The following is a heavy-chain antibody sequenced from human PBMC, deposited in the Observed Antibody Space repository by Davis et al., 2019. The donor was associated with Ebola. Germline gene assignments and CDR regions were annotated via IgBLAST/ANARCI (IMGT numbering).Heavy chain of an antibody. J-gene: IGHJ6*02. CDR3: ARSSIAARPGYYYGMDV. CDR2: ISGSGGST. Sequence: GESLKTPCAASGFTLSSYAMSWVRQAPGKGLEWVSAISGSGGSTYHADSVKGRFTISRDNAKNSLYLQMNSLGAEDTAVYYCARSSIAARPGYYYGMDVWGQGTTVTVSS. CDR1: GFTLSSYA. D-gene: IGHD6-6*01. V-gene: IGHV3-23*01.